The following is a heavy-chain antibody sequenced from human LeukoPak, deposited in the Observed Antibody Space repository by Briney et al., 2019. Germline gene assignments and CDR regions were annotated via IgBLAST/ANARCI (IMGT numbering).Heavy chain of an antibody. D-gene: IGHD6-19*01. V-gene: IGHV3-74*01. CDR3: ARRGAASGAFDI. CDR2: INSDGSST. J-gene: IGHJ3*02. Sequence: GGSLRLSCAASGFTFSSYWMHWVRQAPGKGQVWVSRINSDGSSTTYADSVKGRFTISRDNAKNTLYLQMNSLRAEDTAVYYCARRGAASGAFDIWGQGTMVTVSS. CDR1: GFTFSSYW.